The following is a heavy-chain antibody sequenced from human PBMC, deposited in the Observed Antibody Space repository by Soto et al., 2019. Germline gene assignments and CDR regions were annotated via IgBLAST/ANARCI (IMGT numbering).Heavy chain of an antibody. J-gene: IGHJ3*02. CDR3: ARDPSITMIFFTDAFDI. CDR1: GFTFSSYA. Sequence: GGSLRLSCAASGFTFSSYAMHWVRQAPGKGLEWVAVISYDGSNKYYADSVKGRFTISRDNSKNTLYLQMNSLRAEDTAVYYCARDPSITMIFFTDAFDIWGQGTMVTVSS. V-gene: IGHV3-30-3*01. D-gene: IGHD3-22*01. CDR2: ISYDGSNK.